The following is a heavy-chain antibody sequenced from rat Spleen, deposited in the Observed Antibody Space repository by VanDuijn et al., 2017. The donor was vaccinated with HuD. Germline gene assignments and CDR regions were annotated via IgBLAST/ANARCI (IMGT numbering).Heavy chain of an antibody. CDR2: ITNAGNT. CDR3: AACYDGTYYYFDY. D-gene: IGHD1-12*02. J-gene: IGHJ2*01. V-gene: IGHV3-3*01. Sequence: EVQLQESGPGPVEVSESLSLTCSVTGHSITSSYRWNWIRKFPGNKLEWMGYITNAGNTNYNPSLKSRISITRDTSKNQFFLQVNSVTTEDTATYYCAACYDGTYYYFDYWGQGVMVTVSS. CDR1: GHSITSSYR.